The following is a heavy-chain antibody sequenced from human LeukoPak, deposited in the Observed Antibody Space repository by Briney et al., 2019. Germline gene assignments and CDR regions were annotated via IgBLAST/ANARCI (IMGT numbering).Heavy chain of an antibody. CDR2: IIPIFGTA. CDR1: GGTFSSYA. CDR3: ARGPDVSLGYDSSGYYPSDY. V-gene: IGHV1-69*13. Sequence: SVKVSCKAFGGTFSSYAISWVRQAPGQGLEWMGGIIPIFGTANYAQKFQGRVTITADESTSTAYMELSSLRSEDTAVYYCARGPDVSLGYDSSGYYPSDYWGQGTLVTVSS. J-gene: IGHJ4*02. D-gene: IGHD3-22*01.